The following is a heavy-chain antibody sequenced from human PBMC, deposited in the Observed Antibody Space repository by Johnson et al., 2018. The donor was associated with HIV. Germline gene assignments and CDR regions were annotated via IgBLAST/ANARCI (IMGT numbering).Heavy chain of an antibody. Sequence: QVQLVESGGGVVRPGGSLRLSCAASGFTFDDYGMSWVRQAPGKGLEWVAVIPYDGSNKYYAESVTGRFTISRDNSKNTMYLQMNSLRTEETAVYYCARTSSGSRNAFDIWGQGTMVTVSS. CDR2: IPYDGSNK. CDR3: ARTSSGSRNAFDI. D-gene: IGHD3-10*01. V-gene: IGHV3-30*03. J-gene: IGHJ3*02. CDR1: GFTFDDYG.